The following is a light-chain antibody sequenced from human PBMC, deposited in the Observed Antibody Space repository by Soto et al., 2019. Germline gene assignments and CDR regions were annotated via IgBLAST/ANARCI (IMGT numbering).Light chain of an antibody. Sequence: QPVLTQPPSASGTPGQRVTIPCSGSSSNIGSNFVNWYQQLPGTAPKLLMYNNNQRPSGVPDRFSGSKSGTSASLAVSGLQSEDEADYYCAAWDDSLNGPLFGGGTKLTVL. J-gene: IGLJ3*02. CDR3: AAWDDSLNGPL. CDR2: NNN. V-gene: IGLV1-44*01. CDR1: SSNIGSNF.